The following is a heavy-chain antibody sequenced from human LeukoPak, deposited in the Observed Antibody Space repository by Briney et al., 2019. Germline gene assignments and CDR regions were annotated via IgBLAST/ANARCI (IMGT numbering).Heavy chain of an antibody. J-gene: IGHJ4*02. V-gene: IGHV1-69*13. CDR1: GGTFSSYA. D-gene: IGHD3-22*01. CDR3: ARGPPYDSSGYYDY. CDR2: IIPIFGTA. Sequence: ASVKVPCKASGGTFSSYAISWVRQAPGQGLEWVGGIIPIFGTANYAQKFQGRVTITADESTSTAYMELSSLRSEDTAVYYCARGPPYDSSGYYDYWGQGTLVTVSS.